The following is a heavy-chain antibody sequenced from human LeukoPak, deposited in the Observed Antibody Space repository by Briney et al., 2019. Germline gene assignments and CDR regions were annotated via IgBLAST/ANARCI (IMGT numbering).Heavy chain of an antibody. CDR3: ARDRVTMVRGGTRPGNWFDP. Sequence: ASVKVSCKASGYTFTGYYMHWVRQAPGQGLEWMGWINPNSGGTNYAQKFQGRVTMTRDTSISTAYMELSRLRSNDTAVYYCARDRVTMVRGGTRPGNWFDPWGQGTLVTVSS. V-gene: IGHV1-2*02. D-gene: IGHD3-10*01. CDR2: INPNSGGT. CDR1: GYTFTGYY. J-gene: IGHJ5*02.